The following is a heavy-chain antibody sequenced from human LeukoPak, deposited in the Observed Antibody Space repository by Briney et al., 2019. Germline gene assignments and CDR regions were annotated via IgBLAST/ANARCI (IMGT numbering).Heavy chain of an antibody. D-gene: IGHD6-19*01. J-gene: IGHJ6*03. CDR2: ISSNGGST. CDR1: GFTFSSYA. V-gene: IGHV3-64*01. Sequence: QPGGSLRLSCAASGFTFSSYAMHWVRQAPGKGLEYVSAISSNGGSTYYANSVKGRFTISRDNSKNTLYLQMGSLRAEDTAVYYCARLAVAERYYYMDVWGKGTTVTISS. CDR3: ARLAVAERYYYMDV.